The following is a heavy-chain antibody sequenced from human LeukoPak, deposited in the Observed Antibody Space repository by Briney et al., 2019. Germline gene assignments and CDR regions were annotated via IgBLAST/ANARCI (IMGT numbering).Heavy chain of an antibody. Sequence: SVKVSCKASGFTFTSSAVQWVRQARGQRLEWIGWIVVGSGNTNYAQKFQERVTITRDMSTSTAYMELSSLRSEDTAVYYCARDYHGSGSLTTFDSWGQGTLVTVSS. CDR3: ARDYHGSGSLTTFDS. V-gene: IGHV1-58*01. D-gene: IGHD3-10*01. J-gene: IGHJ4*02. CDR1: GFTFTSSA. CDR2: IVVGSGNT.